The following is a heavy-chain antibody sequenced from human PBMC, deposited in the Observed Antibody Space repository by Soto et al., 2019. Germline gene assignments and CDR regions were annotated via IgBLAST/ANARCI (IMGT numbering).Heavy chain of an antibody. CDR2: IIPIFGTA. D-gene: IGHD3-22*01. CDR1: GGTFSSYA. V-gene: IGHV1-69*13. J-gene: IGHJ4*02. Sequence: SVKVSCKASGGTFSSYAISWVRQAPGQGLEWMGGIIPIFGTANYAQKFQGRVTITADESTSTAYMELGSLRSEDTAVYYCARDRDDSSGYYYFMGWGQGTLVTVSS. CDR3: ARDRDDSSGYYYFMG.